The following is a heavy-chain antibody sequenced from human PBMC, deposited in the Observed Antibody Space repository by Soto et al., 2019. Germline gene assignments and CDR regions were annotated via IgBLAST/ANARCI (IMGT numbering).Heavy chain of an antibody. D-gene: IGHD6-13*01. V-gene: IGHV1-69*01. J-gene: IGHJ6*02. CDR2: IIPIFGTA. Sequence: QVQLVQSGAEVKKPGSSVKVSCKASGGTFSSYAISWVRQAPGQGLEWMGGIIPIFGTANYAQKFQGRVTITADESTSTAYMELSSLRSEDTAVYYCARRRIAAAGTLYYSYYGMDVWGQGTTVTVSS. CDR3: ARRRIAAAGTLYYSYYGMDV. CDR1: GGTFSSYA.